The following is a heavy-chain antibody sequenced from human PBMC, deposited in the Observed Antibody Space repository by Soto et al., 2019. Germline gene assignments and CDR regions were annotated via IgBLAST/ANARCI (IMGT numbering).Heavy chain of an antibody. V-gene: IGHV3-66*01. CDR3: VRENYYYGMDV. CDR2: INNGGST. CDR1: GFTFSDHY. J-gene: IGHJ6*02. Sequence: GGSLRLSCAASGFTFSDHYMDWVRQAPGKGLEWVGRINNGGSTFYADSVKGRFTISRDDSKNTLYLQMNSLRVEDTAMYYCVRENYYYGMDVWGQGTAVTVSS.